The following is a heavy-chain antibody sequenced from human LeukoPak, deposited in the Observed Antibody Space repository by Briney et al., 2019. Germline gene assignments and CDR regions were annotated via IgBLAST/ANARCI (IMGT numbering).Heavy chain of an antibody. CDR1: GFTFSSYA. D-gene: IGHD5-12*01. CDR2: ISGSGGST. J-gene: IGHJ4*02. CDR3: AKIPVGGYSGYDDGNFDY. Sequence: GGSLRLSCAASGFTFSSYAMSWVRQAPGKGLVWVSAISGSGGSTYYADSVKGRFTISRDNSKNTLYLQMNSLRAEDTAVYYCAKIPVGGYSGYDDGNFDYWGQGTLVTVSS. V-gene: IGHV3-23*01.